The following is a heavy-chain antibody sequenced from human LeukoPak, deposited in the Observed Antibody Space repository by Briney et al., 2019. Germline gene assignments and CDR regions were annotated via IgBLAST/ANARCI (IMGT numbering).Heavy chain of an antibody. CDR2: IYYSGST. V-gene: IGHV4-59*01. Sequence: PSETLSLTCTVSGGSIGSYYWSWIRQPPGKGLEWIGYIYYSGSTNYNPSLKSRVTISVDTSKNQFSLKLSSVTAADTAVYYCATGGGGTDYGMDVWGQGATVTGSS. D-gene: IGHD3-16*01. CDR3: ATGGGGTDYGMDV. CDR1: GGSIGSYY. J-gene: IGHJ6*02.